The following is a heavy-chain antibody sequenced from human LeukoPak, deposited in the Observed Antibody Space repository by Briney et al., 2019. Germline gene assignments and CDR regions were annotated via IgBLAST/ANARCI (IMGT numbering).Heavy chain of an antibody. CDR1: GFTFSGHS. CDR3: ARDGSPNYGYYAFLDN. D-gene: IGHD1-26*01. V-gene: IGHV3-21*01. CDR2: ITSTATHT. Sequence: GGSLRLSCATSGFTFSGHSMSWVRQAPGKGLEWVSSITSTATHTYYADSVKGRFTISRDNAKNSLILQTSSLTVADTGIYYCARDGSPNYGYYAFLDNWGQGTLVTVSS. J-gene: IGHJ4*02.